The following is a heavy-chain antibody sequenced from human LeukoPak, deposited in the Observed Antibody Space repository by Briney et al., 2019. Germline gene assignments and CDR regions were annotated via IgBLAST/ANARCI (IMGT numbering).Heavy chain of an antibody. Sequence: GRPLRLSCAASGFTSSSYGMHWVRQAPGKGLEWVAVIWYDGSNKYYADSVKGRFTISRDNSKNTLYLQMNSLRAEDTAVYYCARDWCSSTSCYMENWFDPWGQGTLVTVSS. CDR1: GFTSSSYG. D-gene: IGHD2-2*02. CDR3: ARDWCSSTSCYMENWFDP. V-gene: IGHV3-33*01. J-gene: IGHJ5*02. CDR2: IWYDGSNK.